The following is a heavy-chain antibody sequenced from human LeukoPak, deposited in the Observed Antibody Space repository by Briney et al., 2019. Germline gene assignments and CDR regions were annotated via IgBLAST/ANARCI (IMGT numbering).Heavy chain of an antibody. CDR1: GYTFTSYG. CDR2: ISAYNGNT. Sequence: ASVKVSCKASGYTFTSYGISWVRQAPGQGREWMGWISAYNGNTNYAQKLQGRVTMTTDTSTSTAYMELRSLRSDDTAVYYCARTQFGSSGWLGYFQHWGQGTLVTVSS. V-gene: IGHV1-18*01. J-gene: IGHJ1*01. D-gene: IGHD6-19*01. CDR3: ARTQFGSSGWLGYFQH.